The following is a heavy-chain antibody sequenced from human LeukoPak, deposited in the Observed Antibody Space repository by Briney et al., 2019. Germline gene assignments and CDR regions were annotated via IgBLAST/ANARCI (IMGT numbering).Heavy chain of an antibody. CDR2: IYTSGIT. J-gene: IGHJ4*02. CDR1: GGSISRYY. V-gene: IGHV4-4*07. Sequence: SETLSLTCTVSGGSISRYYWSWIRQSAGKGLEWIGRIYTSGITNYNPSLKSRVTMSIDTSKNQFSLKLSSVTAADTALYYCAREASPYTYFSSGMDVWGQGTLVTVSS. D-gene: IGHD2/OR15-2a*01. CDR3: AREASPYTYFSSGMDV.